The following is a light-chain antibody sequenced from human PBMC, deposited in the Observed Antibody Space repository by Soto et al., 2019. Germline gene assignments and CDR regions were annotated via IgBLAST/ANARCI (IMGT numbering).Light chain of an antibody. J-gene: IGKJ4*01. CDR2: GAS. Sequence: IVMTQSPATLSVSPGERATLSCRASQTISANLAWYQQRPGQAPRLLIYGASTRATGIPARFSGSGSGTEFTLTISSLHSEDFAAYYCQQYNNWPLTFGGGTKVEIK. CDR1: QTISAN. CDR3: QQYNNWPLT. V-gene: IGKV3-15*01.